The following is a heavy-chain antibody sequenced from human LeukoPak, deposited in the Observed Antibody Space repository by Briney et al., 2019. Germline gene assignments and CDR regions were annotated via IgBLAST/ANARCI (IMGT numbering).Heavy chain of an antibody. CDR3: ARAKTSYDSSGYYYVWYFDY. V-gene: IGHV4-30-2*01. Sequence: TSETLSLTCAVSGGSISSGGYSWSWIRQPPGKGLEWIVYIYHSGSTYYNPSLKSRVTISVDRSKNQFSLKLSSVTAADTAVYYCARAKTSYDSSGYYYVWYFDYWGQGTLVTVSS. CDR1: GGSISSGGYS. J-gene: IGHJ4*02. CDR2: IYHSGST. D-gene: IGHD3-22*01.